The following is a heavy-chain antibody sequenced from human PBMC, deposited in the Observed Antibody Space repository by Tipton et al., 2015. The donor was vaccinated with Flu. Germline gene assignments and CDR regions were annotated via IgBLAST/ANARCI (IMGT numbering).Heavy chain of an antibody. J-gene: IGHJ6*02. Sequence: SLRLSCTASGFTFGDYAMSWVRQAPGKGLEWVGFIRSKAYGGTTEYAASVKGRFTISRDDSKSIAYLQMNSLKTEDTAVYYCTRGLDTGTTLIVYYYGMDVWGQGTTVTVSS. CDR3: TRGLDTGTTLIVYYYGMDV. V-gene: IGHV3-49*04. D-gene: IGHD1-1*01. CDR2: IRSKAYGGTT. CDR1: GFTFGDYA.